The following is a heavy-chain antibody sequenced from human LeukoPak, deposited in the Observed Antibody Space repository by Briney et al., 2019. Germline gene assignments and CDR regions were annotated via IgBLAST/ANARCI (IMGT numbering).Heavy chain of an antibody. Sequence: GVSLRLSCAASGFTFSSYEMNWVRQAPGEGLEGLIYISRSGSDIYYGASEKGGFTISRDNAKNSLYLQMNSLRAEDTAVYYCARDTGTVADTYFDYWGPGTLVTDSS. D-gene: IGHD6-19*01. CDR3: ARDTGTVADTYFDY. J-gene: IGHJ4*02. CDR1: GFTFSSYE. CDR2: ISRSGSDI. V-gene: IGHV3-48*03.